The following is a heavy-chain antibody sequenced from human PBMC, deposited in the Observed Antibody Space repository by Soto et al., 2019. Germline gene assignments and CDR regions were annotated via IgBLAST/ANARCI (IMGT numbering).Heavy chain of an antibody. J-gene: IGHJ4*02. CDR2: INEDGSEA. CDR1: GFSISDYW. D-gene: IGHD1-26*01. V-gene: IGHV3-7*01. CDR3: CHTWV. Sequence: EVHMVESGGGLVQPGGSLRLSCAASGFSISDYWMSWVRQAPGKGLEWVGNINEDGSEANYVDSVKGRITISRDNARNSLYLQMNSLRVEDTAVYYCCHTWVGGQGTLVTVSS.